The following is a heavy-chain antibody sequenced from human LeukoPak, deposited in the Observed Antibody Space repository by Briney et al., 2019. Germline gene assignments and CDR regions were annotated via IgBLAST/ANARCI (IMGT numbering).Heavy chain of an antibody. CDR3: ARDGNDVMDY. CDR2: ISGYNDNA. V-gene: IGHV1-18*01. CDR1: GYLFTNYG. Sequence: GASVKVSCKASGYLFTNYGISWLRQAPGQGLEWVGWISGYNDNAHYAQKLQGRVTMTRETSTSTVYMELRSLSSDDTAIYYCARDGNDVMDYWGQGTQVTVSS. J-gene: IGHJ4*02. D-gene: IGHD1-1*01.